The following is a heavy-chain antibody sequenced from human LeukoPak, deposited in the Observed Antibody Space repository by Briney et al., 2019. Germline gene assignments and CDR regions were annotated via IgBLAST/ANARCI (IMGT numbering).Heavy chain of an antibody. CDR3: ARRAARPYYFDN. CDR2: ISVYNGYT. V-gene: IGHV1-18*01. Sequence: ASVKVSCKASGYTFDSYGISWVRQAPGQGLELMGWISVYNGYTDTAQKLQGRLTMTTDASTSTAYMELTNLRSDDTAVYYCARRAARPYYFDNWGQGTLVTVSS. D-gene: IGHD6-6*01. CDR1: GYTFDSYG. J-gene: IGHJ4*02.